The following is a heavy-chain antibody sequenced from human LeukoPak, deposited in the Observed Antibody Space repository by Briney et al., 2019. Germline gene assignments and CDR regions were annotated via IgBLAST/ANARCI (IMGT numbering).Heavy chain of an antibody. CDR3: ARGIAVAGTRGLRFQH. D-gene: IGHD6-19*01. J-gene: IGHJ1*01. V-gene: IGHV4-59*01. CDR1: GGSISSYY. CDR2: IYYSGST. Sequence: SETLSLTCTVSGGSISSYYWSWIRQPLGKGLEWIGYIYYSGSTNYNPSLKSRVTISVDTSKNQFSLKLSSVTAADTAVYYCARGIAVAGTRGLRFQHWGQGTLVTVSS.